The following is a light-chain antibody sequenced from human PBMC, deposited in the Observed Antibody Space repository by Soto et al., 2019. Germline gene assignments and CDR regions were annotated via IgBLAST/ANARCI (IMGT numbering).Light chain of an antibody. Sequence: DIQMTQSPSSLSASVGDRVTITCRASQSISSYLNWYQQKPGKAPKLLIYAASSLQSGVPSRFSGSGSGTDFTLTISRLKPEDFATYYCQQSYSTPSTFGQGTKLEIK. CDR2: AAS. CDR1: QSISSY. V-gene: IGKV1-39*01. J-gene: IGKJ2*01. CDR3: QQSYSTPST.